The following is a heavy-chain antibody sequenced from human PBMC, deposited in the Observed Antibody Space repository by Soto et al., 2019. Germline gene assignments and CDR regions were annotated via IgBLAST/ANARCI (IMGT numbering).Heavy chain of an antibody. D-gene: IGHD3-22*01. J-gene: IGHJ3*02. CDR3: ARVVTMIVVDDGAFDI. V-gene: IGHV4-30-4*01. CDR1: GGSISSGDYY. Sequence: QVQLQESGPGLVKPSQTLSLTCTVSGGSISSGDYYWSWIRQPPGKGLEWIGYIYYSGSTYYNPSLKSRVTISXXTXKXLFSLKLSSVTAADTAVYYCARVVTMIVVDDGAFDIWGQGTMVTVSS. CDR2: IYYSGST.